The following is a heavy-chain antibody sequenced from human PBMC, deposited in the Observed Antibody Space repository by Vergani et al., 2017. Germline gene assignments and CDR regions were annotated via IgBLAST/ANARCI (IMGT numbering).Heavy chain of an antibody. CDR1: GSSISSAGYF. Sequence: QVQLQESGPGLVKPSQTLSLTCTVSGSSISSAGYFWSWIRQHPGKGLELIGYIYHSGSAYYNPSLESRVTMSVDTSKNQFSLNLNSVTASDTAVYYCARIPRGYCSSVICFPSDHWGRGSLVTVSS. V-gene: IGHV4-31*03. CDR3: ARIPRGYCSSVICFPSDH. D-gene: IGHD2-2*01. J-gene: IGHJ4*02. CDR2: IYHSGSA.